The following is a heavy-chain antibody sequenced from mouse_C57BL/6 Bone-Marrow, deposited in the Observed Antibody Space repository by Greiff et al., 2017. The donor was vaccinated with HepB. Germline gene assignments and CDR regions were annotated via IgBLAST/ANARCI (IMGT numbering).Heavy chain of an antibody. J-gene: IGHJ4*01. V-gene: IGHV1-69*01. D-gene: IGHD2-3*01. CDR1: GYTFTSYW. Sequence: QVQLQQPGAELVMPGASVKLSCKASGYTFTSYWMHWVKQRPGQGLEWIGEIDPSDSYTNYNGKFKGKATLTADKSSSTAYMQLSSLTSEDSAVYFCARTDDGYYDYAMDYWGQGTSVTVSS. CDR3: ARTDDGYYDYAMDY. CDR2: IDPSDSYT.